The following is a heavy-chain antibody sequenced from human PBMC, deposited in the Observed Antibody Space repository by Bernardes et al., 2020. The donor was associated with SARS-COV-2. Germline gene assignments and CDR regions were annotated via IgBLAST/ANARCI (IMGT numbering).Heavy chain of an antibody. CDR1: GFTFSSYA. D-gene: IGHD2-15*01. CDR3: ASDPSVAATTTHYYGMDV. CDR2: ISYDGSNK. J-gene: IGHJ6*02. V-gene: IGHV3-30-3*01. Sequence: VGSLSRSCAASGFTFSSYAMHWVRQAPGKGLEWVAVISYDGSNKYYADSVKGRFTISRDNSKNTLYLQMNSLRAEDTAVYYCASDPSVAATTTHYYGMDVWGQGTTVTGSS.